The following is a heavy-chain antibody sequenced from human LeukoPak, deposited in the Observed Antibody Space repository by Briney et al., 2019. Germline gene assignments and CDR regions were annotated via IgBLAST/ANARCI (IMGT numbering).Heavy chain of an antibody. V-gene: IGHV3-7*01. CDR2: IKQDGSEK. CDR1: GFTSSSYW. Sequence: PGGSLRLSCAASGFTSSSYWMSWVRQAPGKGLEWVANIKQDGSEKYYVDSVKGRFTISRDSAKNSLYLQMNSLRVEDTAVCYCARAKEAGFDPWGQGILVTVSS. J-gene: IGHJ5*02. CDR3: ARAKEAGFDP.